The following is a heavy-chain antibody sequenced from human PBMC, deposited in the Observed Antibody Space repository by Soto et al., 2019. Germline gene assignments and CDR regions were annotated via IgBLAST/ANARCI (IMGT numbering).Heavy chain of an antibody. Sequence: EVQLLESGGGLVQPGGSLRLSCVASGFTFGSYAMSWVRQAPGKGQEWVSGISGSGGSTYYADSVRGRFTISRDNSRNTLYLQMNNLRVEDTATYYCANDPVGVWGQGTTVTVSS. CDR3: ANDPVGV. CDR2: ISGSGGST. V-gene: IGHV3-23*01. J-gene: IGHJ6*02. CDR1: GFTFGSYA.